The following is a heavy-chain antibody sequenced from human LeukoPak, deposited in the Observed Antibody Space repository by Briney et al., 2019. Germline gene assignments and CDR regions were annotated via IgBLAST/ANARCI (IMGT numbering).Heavy chain of an antibody. CDR1: GGSFSHYY. Sequence: NPSETLSLTCVVYGGSFSHYYWTWIRQAPGKGLEWIGEIHHSGTTNYNPSLKSRLTISIDTSRNQFSLKLNSVTAADTAIYYCAGPDLVDYYFDYWGQGTLVTVSA. D-gene: IGHD4/OR15-4a*01. CDR3: AGPDLVDYYFDY. V-gene: IGHV4-34*01. J-gene: IGHJ4*02. CDR2: IHHSGTT.